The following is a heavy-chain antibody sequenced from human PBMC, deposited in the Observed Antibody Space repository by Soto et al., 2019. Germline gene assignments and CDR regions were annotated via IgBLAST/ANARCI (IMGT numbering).Heavy chain of an antibody. D-gene: IGHD6-6*01. CDR1: GYTFTSYD. V-gene: IGHV1-8*01. J-gene: IGHJ6*03. Sequence: ASVKVSCKASGYTFTSYDINWVRQATGQGLEWMGWMNPNSGNTGYAQKFQGRVTMTRNTSISTAYMELSSLRSEDTAVYYCARGSSSPYYCYMDVWGKGTTVTVSS. CDR2: MNPNSGNT. CDR3: ARGSSSPYYCYMDV.